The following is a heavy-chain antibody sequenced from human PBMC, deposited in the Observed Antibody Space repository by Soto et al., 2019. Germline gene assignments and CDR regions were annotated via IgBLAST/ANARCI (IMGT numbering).Heavy chain of an antibody. CDR2: IAGDASGT. CDR3: AKGSSSHRPYYFDY. CDR1: GFIFSNYV. Sequence: GGSLRLSCGAAGFIFSNYVMSWVRQAPGKGLEWASAIAGDASGTYYADSVKGRFTISRDNSKNMLSLEMSSLRAEDTAVYYCAKGSSSHRPYYFDYWGLGTLVTAPQ. D-gene: IGHD3-3*01. J-gene: IGHJ4*02. V-gene: IGHV3-23*01.